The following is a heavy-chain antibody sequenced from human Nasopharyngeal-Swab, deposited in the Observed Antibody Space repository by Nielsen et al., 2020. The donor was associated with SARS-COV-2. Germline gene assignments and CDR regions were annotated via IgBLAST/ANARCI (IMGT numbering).Heavy chain of an antibody. CDR3: ASSYYDSSGYSY. V-gene: IGHV3-33*01. D-gene: IGHD3-22*01. CDR2: IWYDGSNK. J-gene: IGHJ4*02. Sequence: GESLKISCAASGFTFSSYGMHWVRQAPGKGPEWVAVIWYDGSNKYYADSVKGRFTISRNNSKNTLYLQMNSLRAEDTAVYYCASSYYDSSGYSYWGQGTLVTVSS. CDR1: GFTFSSYG.